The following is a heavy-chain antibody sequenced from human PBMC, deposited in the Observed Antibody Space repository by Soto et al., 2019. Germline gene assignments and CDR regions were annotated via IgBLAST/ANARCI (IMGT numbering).Heavy chain of an antibody. V-gene: IGHV3-7*03. CDR3: AKLGSGYYTGLYFDY. D-gene: IGHD3-3*01. CDR2: IKKDGSEN. Sequence: LRLSCAASGFTFGDYWMSWVRQAPGKGLEWVAHIKKDGSENYYVDSVTGRFTVSRDNTKNSLYLQMNSLRAEDTAVYYCAKLGSGYYTGLYFDYWGQGTLVTVSS. J-gene: IGHJ4*02. CDR1: GFTFGDYW.